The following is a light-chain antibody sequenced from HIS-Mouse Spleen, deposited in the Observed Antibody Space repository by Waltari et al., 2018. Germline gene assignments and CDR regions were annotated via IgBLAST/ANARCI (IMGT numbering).Light chain of an antibody. Sequence: QSALTQPASASGSPGQSLTISCTGTSSDVGGYNSVSWYQQHPGKAPKLMIYDVSNRPSGVSNRFSGSKSGNTASLTISGLQAEDEADYYCSSYTSSSFNVVFGGGTKLTVL. J-gene: IGLJ2*01. CDR2: DVS. CDR1: SSDVGGYNS. V-gene: IGLV2-14*03. CDR3: SSYTSSSFNVV.